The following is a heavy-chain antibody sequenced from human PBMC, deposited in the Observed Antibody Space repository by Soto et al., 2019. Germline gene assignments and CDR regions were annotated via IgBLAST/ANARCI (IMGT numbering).Heavy chain of an antibody. J-gene: IGHJ4*01. CDR2: ISAYSGNT. D-gene: IGHD3-9*01. V-gene: IGHV1-18*01. CDR3: ARTYDILTGYLADY. Sequence: ASVKVSSKASGYTFTSYDINWARQATGQGLEWMGWISAYSGNTNYAQKLQGRVTMTTDTSTSTAYMELRSLRSDDTAVYYCARTYDILTGYLADYWGLGTLVTVSS. CDR1: GYTFTSYD.